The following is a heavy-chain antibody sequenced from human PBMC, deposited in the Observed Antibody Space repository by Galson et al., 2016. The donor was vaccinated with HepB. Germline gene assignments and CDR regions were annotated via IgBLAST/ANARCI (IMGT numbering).Heavy chain of an antibody. V-gene: IGHV1-69*10. D-gene: IGHD3-22*01. CDR1: GGTFSNYA. J-gene: IGHJ3*02. CDR3: ARGATYYYDSSAYPDPAAFEI. Sequence: SVKVSCKASGGTFSNYAISWVRQAPGQGLEWMGGIIPIFGIANYAQRFQDRVTITADKSTNTAYMELISLRSEDTAVFYCARGATYYYDSSAYPDPAAFEIWGHGPMRTVS. CDR2: IIPIFGIA.